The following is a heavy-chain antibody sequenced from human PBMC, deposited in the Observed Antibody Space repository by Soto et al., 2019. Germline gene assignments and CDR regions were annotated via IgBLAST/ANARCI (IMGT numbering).Heavy chain of an antibody. J-gene: IGHJ3*02. V-gene: IGHV3-30*18. CDR3: AKDLTMIVVVGAFAI. CDR2: ISYDGSNK. D-gene: IGHD3-22*01. CDR1: GFTFSSYG. Sequence: PGGSLRLSCAASGFTFSSYGMHWVRQAPGKGLEWVAVISYDGSNKYYADSVKGRFTISRDNSKNTLYLQMNSLRAEDTAVYYCAKDLTMIVVVGAFAIWSQRTMVPVSS.